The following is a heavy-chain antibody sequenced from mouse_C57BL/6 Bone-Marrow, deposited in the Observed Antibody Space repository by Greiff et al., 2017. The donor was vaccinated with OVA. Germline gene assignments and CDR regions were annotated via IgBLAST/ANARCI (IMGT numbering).Heavy chain of an antibody. J-gene: IGHJ1*03. CDR1: GFTFNTYA. D-gene: IGHD2-1*01. V-gene: IGHV10-3*01. Sequence: EVQLVESGGGLVQPKGSLKLSCAASGFTFNTYAMHWVRQAPGKGLEWVARIRSKSRNYATYYADSVKDRFTISRDDSQSMLYLQMNNLKTEDTAMYYGVREGYGNYVWYFDVWGTGTTVTVSS. CDR2: IRSKSRNYAT. CDR3: VREGYGNYVWYFDV.